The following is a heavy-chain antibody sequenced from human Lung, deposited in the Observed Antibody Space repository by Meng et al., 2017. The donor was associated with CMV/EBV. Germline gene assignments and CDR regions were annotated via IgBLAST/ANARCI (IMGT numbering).Heavy chain of an antibody. Sequence: ESXKISXEASGFTFSSYAMSWVRQAPGKGLEWVSVIYSGGSSTYYADSVKGRFTISRDNSKNTLYLQMNSLRAEDTAVYYCAKVRGYCSSTSCSPLHYWGQGXLVXVS. V-gene: IGHV3-23*03. CDR2: IYSGGSST. CDR3: AKVRGYCSSTSCSPLHY. J-gene: IGHJ4*01. CDR1: GFTFSSYA. D-gene: IGHD2-2*01.